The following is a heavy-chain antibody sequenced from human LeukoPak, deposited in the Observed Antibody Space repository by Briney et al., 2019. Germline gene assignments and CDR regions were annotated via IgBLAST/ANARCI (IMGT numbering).Heavy chain of an antibody. CDR1: GYTFTSYG. D-gene: IGHD3-16*02. Sequence: ASVKVSCKASGYTFTSYGISWVRQAPGQGLEWMGWISAYNGNTNYAQKLQGRVTMTTDTSTSTAYMELRSLRSDDTAVYYCARNQYVYVWGSYRVDYWGQGTLVTASS. CDR3: ARNQYVYVWGSYRVDY. J-gene: IGHJ4*02. CDR2: ISAYNGNT. V-gene: IGHV1-18*01.